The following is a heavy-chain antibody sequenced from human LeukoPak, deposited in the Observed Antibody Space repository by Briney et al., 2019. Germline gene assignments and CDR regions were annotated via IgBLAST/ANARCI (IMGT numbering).Heavy chain of an antibody. CDR2: ISSSSSYI. V-gene: IGHV3-21*01. CDR1: GFTFSSYS. D-gene: IGHD2-21*01. J-gene: IGHJ4*02. CDR3: ARSLDVVIPDY. Sequence: GGSLRLSCAASGFTFSSYSMNWVRQAPGKGLEWVSSISSSSSYIYYSDSVKGRFTISRDNAKNSLYLQMNSLRAEDTAMYYCARSLDVVIPDYWGQGTLVTVSS.